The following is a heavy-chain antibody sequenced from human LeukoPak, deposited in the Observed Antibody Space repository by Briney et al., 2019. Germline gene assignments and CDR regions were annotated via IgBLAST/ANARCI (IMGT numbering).Heavy chain of an antibody. CDR3: AKGAISGYGGYLFDY. CDR2: ISSSGDNT. CDR1: GFTFSSYA. V-gene: IGHV3-23*01. J-gene: IGHJ4*02. D-gene: IGHD5-12*01. Sequence: GGSLRLSCAASGFTFSSYAMSWVRQAPGKGLEWVSGISSSGDNTYYADSVKGRFTISRDNSKNTLYLQMNSLRAEDTAVYYCAKGAISGYGGYLFDYWGQGTLVTVSS.